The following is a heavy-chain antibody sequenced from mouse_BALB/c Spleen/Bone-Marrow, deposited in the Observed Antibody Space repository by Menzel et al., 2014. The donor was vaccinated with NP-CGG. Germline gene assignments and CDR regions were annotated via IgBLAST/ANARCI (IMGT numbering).Heavy chain of an antibody. V-gene: IGHV1-14*01. J-gene: IGHJ3*01. Sequence: EVQLQQSGAGLVKPGTSVKMSCTASGYTFTSYVMHWVRQKPGQALEWIGYISPYNDGIKYNEKFKGKDTLTSDKSTSTAYRERRRLTFEDYAVDLCGRDYYGSAALDYWGQGTLVTVSA. CDR1: GYTFTSYV. CDR3: GRDYYGSAALDY. D-gene: IGHD1-1*01. CDR2: ISPYNDGI.